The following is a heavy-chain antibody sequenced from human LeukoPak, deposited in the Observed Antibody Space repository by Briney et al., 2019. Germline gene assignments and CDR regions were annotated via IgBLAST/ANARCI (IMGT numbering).Heavy chain of an antibody. CDR1: GYIFTSYG. V-gene: IGHV1-69*05. D-gene: IGHD3-22*01. CDR2: IIPIFGTA. J-gene: IGHJ4*02. CDR3: ATVPGYYYDSSGYLTPDY. Sequence: SVKVSCKTSGYIFTSYGISWVRQAPGQGLEWMGGIIPIFGTANYAQKFQGRVTITTDESTSTAYMELSSLRSEDTAVYYCATVPGYYYDSSGYLTPDYWGQGTLVTVSS.